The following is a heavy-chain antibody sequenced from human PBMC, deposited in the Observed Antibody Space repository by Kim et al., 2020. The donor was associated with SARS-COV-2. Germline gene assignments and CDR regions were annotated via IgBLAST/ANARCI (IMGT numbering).Heavy chain of an antibody. CDR2: IYSGGSST. CDR3: ARDQLNYYGSGSYYNQPRGNVFDT. CDR1: GFTFSSYA. Sequence: GGSLRLSCAASGFTFSSYAMSWVHQAPGKGLEWVSVIYSGGSSTYYADSVKGRFTISRDNSKNTLYLQMNSLRAEDTAVYYCARDQLNYYGSGSYYNQPRGNVFDTWGQGTMVTVSS. V-gene: IGHV3-23*03. D-gene: IGHD3-10*01. J-gene: IGHJ3*02.